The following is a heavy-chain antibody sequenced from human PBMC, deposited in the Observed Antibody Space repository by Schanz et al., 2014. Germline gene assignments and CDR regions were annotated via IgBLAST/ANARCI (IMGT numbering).Heavy chain of an antibody. CDR3: ARYYETSYYPLYYCDY. CDR1: GFTFSSSW. CDR2: TSHDGSFT. J-gene: IGHJ4*02. D-gene: IGHD3-22*01. Sequence: EVHLVESGGGLVQPGGSLRLSCAASGFTFSSSWMHWVRQAPGKGLVWVSRTSHDGSFTTFADSVKGRFTISRDNSKNTLYLQMNSLRAEDTAVYYCARYYETSYYPLYYCDYWGQGTLVTVSS. V-gene: IGHV3-74*01.